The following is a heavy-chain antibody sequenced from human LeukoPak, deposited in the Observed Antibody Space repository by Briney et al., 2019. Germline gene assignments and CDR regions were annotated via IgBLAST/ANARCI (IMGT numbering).Heavy chain of an antibody. D-gene: IGHD3-22*01. CDR1: GFTFDDYG. J-gene: IGHJ4*02. V-gene: IGHV3-20*04. CDR3: AKDDGYYDSSGLRPFDY. Sequence: GGSLRLSCAASGFTFDDYGMSWVRQAPGKGLEWVSGINWNGGSTGYADSVKGRFTISRDNAKNSLYLQMNSLRAEDTAVYYCAKDDGYYDSSGLRPFDYWGQGTLVTVSS. CDR2: INWNGGST.